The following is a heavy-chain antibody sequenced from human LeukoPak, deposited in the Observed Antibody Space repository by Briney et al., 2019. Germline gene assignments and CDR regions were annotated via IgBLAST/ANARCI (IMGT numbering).Heavy chain of an antibody. D-gene: IGHD5-18*01. CDR2: ISGYNGNT. J-gene: IGHJ4*02. Sequence: ASVKVSCKASGYTFTTYNINWVRQAPGQGLEWMGWISGYNGNTNYAQKLQGRVTMTTDTSTSTAYMELRRLRSDDTAVYYCARGDTYGYGFDYWGQGTLVTVSS. CDR3: ARGDTYGYGFDY. V-gene: IGHV1-18*01. CDR1: GYTFTTYN.